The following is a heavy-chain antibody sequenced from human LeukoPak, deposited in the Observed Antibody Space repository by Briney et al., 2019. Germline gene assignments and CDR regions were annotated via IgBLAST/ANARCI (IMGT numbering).Heavy chain of an antibody. V-gene: IGHV4-61*02. CDR3: ARVKRGINWFDP. CDR2: IYTSGST. Sequence: PSQTLSLTCTVSGGSISSGSYYWSWIRQPAGKGLEWIGRIYTSGSTNYNPSLKSRVTTSIDTSKNQFSLKVTSVTAADAAVYYCARVKRGINWFDPWGQGTLVTVSS. CDR1: GGSISSGSYY. J-gene: IGHJ5*02. D-gene: IGHD3-16*01.